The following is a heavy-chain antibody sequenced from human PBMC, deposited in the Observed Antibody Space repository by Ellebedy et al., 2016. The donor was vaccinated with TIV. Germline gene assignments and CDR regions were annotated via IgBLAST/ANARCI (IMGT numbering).Heavy chain of an antibody. V-gene: IGHV3-7*03. J-gene: IGHJ4*02. CDR2: IKQDGSEK. Sequence: GESLKISCAASGFTFSSNWMSWFRQTPGKGLEWVAYIKQDGSEKYYVDSVKGRFTISRDNAKNSLYLQMNSLRAEDTAVYYCARGRSFNWGQGTLVTVSS. D-gene: IGHD3-10*01. CDR3: ARGRSFN. CDR1: GFTFSSNW.